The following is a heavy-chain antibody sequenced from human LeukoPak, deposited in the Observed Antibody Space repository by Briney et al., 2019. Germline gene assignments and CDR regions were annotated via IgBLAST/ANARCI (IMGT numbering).Heavy chain of an antibody. J-gene: IGHJ3*02. V-gene: IGHV4-59*01. CDR2: IYYSGST. Sequence: SETPSLTCTVSGDSISSYYWNWIRQPPGKGLEWIGYIYYSGSTDYNPSLKSRVTISIDTSKNQFSLRLSSVTAAATAVYYCAKPGGGGAFDIWGQGTVVTVSS. CDR1: GDSISSYY. D-gene: IGHD3-16*01. CDR3: AKPGGGGAFDI.